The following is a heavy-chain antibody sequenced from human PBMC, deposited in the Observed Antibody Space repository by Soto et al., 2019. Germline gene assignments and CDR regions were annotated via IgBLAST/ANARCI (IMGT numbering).Heavy chain of an antibody. CDR1: GYTFSSHD. V-gene: IGHV1-8*01. CDR3: ASVSSIAASRSFDS. Sequence: QVQLVQSGAEVKKPGASVKVSCKASGYTFSSHDINWVRQAPGQGLEWMGWLNPHRGSTAYTHKFQGRVTMTSDASINTAYSELSSLRSEDTAMYACASVSSIAASRSFDSWGQGTLVSVSS. CDR2: LNPHRGST. J-gene: IGHJ4*02. D-gene: IGHD6-6*01.